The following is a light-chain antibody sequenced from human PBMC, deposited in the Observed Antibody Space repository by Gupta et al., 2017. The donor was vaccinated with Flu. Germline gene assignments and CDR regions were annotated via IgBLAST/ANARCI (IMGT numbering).Light chain of an antibody. CDR1: QSVSSH. Sequence: VLPQSPATLSSAPGEGATLSCRASQSVSSHLAWYQQKPGQAPRLLIDDSSNRATALPARFSFSGSGTDFALTISSLGSEAFAVDDCQRRNNWPQAFTFGQGTRLEMK. CDR2: DSS. J-gene: IGKJ5*01. CDR3: QRRNNWPQAFT. V-gene: IGKV3-11*01.